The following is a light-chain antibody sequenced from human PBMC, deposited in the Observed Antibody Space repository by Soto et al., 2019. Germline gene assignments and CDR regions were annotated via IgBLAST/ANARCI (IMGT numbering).Light chain of an antibody. CDR1: QDISNY. CDR2: DAS. V-gene: IGKV1-33*01. Sequence: DIQMTQSPSSLSASVGDRVTITCQASQDISNYLNWYQHIPGRAPKLLIFDASNLETGAPSRFSGSGSGTEFTLTISSLQSEDFAVYYCHQYDGGPYTFGQGTKVDIK. J-gene: IGKJ2*01. CDR3: HQYDGGPYT.